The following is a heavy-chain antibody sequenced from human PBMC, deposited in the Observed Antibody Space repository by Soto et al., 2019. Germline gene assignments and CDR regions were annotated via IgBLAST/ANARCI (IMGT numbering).Heavy chain of an antibody. V-gene: IGHV3-9*02. Sequence: EVQLLESGGGLVQPGRSLRLSCAASGFTSGDYAMHWVRQAPGKGLACVSGISWNSGSIGYAYSVKGRFTISRDNAKNSLYLQMSSLRAEDTAFYYCAKDVGRIAVALFDYWGQGTLVTVSS. D-gene: IGHD6-19*01. CDR1: GFTSGDYA. J-gene: IGHJ4*02. CDR3: AKDVGRIAVALFDY. CDR2: ISWNSGSI.